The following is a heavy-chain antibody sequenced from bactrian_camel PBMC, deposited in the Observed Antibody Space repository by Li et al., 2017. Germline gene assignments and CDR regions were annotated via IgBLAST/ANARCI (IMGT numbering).Heavy chain of an antibody. CDR1: GFTSNGCA. Sequence: HVQLVESGGGSVKAGGSLRLSCTDPGFTSNGCAMNWFRQAAGKQREWVATIRSDASRSYADSVKGRFTVSQVNDMTTVYLQMNDLKPEDTAMYYCKTDRVQRTFQHSSCRGRRIWGQGTQVTVS. J-gene: IGHJ4*01. V-gene: IGHV3S53*01. CDR3: KTDRVQRTFQHSSCRGRRI. CDR2: IRSDASR.